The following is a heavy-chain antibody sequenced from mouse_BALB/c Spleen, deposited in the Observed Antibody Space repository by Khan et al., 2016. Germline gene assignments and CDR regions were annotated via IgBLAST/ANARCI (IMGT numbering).Heavy chain of an antibody. D-gene: IGHD1-1*01. V-gene: IGHV1S34*01. Sequence: LVKTGASVKISCKACGYSFTGYYMHWVKQSHGKSLEWIGYITSYNGATSYNQKFKGKATFTVDTSSSTAYMQFNSLTSEDSAVYYYASPYGSSYVGFAYWGQGTLVTVSA. CDR3: ASPYGSSYVGFAY. CDR1: GYSFTGYY. J-gene: IGHJ3*01. CDR2: ITSYNGAT.